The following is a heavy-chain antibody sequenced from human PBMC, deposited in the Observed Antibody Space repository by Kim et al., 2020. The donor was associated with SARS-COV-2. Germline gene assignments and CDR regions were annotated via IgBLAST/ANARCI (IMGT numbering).Heavy chain of an antibody. V-gene: IGHV1-69*01. D-gene: IGHD6-13*01. CDR3: APSSPNWFDP. CDR2: TA. Sequence: TANYAQKFQGRVTITADESTSTAYMELSSLRSEDTAVYYCAPSSPNWFDPWGQGTLVTVSS. J-gene: IGHJ5*02.